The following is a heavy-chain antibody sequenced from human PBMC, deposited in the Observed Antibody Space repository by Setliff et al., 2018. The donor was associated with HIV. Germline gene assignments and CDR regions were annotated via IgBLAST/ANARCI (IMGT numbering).Heavy chain of an antibody. D-gene: IGHD3-3*01. V-gene: IGHV1-69*05. J-gene: IGHJ6*02. Sequence: SVKVSCKGSGDTFTTYVVSWVRQAPGQGLEWMGGRSPIFSTTNYAQKFQGRVTITTDESTSRAYMELSSLRSEDTAVYYCARASNTIFGEVIAGYYGMDVWGQGTTVTVSS. CDR2: RSPIFSTT. CDR3: ARASNTIFGEVIAGYYGMDV. CDR1: GDTFTTYV.